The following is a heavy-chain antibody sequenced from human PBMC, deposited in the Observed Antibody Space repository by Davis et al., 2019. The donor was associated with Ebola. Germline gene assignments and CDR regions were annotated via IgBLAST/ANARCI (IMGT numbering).Heavy chain of an antibody. V-gene: IGHV3-48*04. CDR1: GYTFSDYS. Sequence: PGGSLRLSCAASGYTFSDYSINWVRQTPGMGLEWVSYISGSGNTIEYADSVKGRFTISRDNAKNSVYLQMDSLRVEDTAVYYCARGPPGRSWFDSWGQGTLVTVSS. CDR3: ARGPPGRSWFDS. J-gene: IGHJ5*01. CDR2: ISGSGNTI.